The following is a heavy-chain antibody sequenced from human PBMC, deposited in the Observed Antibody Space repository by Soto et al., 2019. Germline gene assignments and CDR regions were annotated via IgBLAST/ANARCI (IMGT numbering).Heavy chain of an antibody. Sequence: GGSLRLSCAGSGFIFRSFVMHWVRQAPGKGLEWVALISNDENTKYYADSVKGRFTVSRDNSRKTLYVQMNSLRAEDTAVYYCARGTTYGYFDYWGQGTLVTVSS. V-gene: IGHV3-30-3*01. CDR2: ISNDENTK. CDR1: GFIFRSFV. D-gene: IGHD2-2*03. CDR3: ARGTTYGYFDY. J-gene: IGHJ4*02.